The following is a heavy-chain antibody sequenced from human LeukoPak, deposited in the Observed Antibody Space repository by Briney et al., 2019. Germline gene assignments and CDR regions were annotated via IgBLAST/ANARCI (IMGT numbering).Heavy chain of an antibody. CDR1: GFTFDDYG. CDR3: ARDISYYYDSSGYRYFDY. Sequence: GGSLRLSCAASGFTFDDYGMSWVRQAPGKGLEWVSGINWNGGSTGYADSVKGRFTISRGNAKNSLYLQMNSLRAEDTALYYCARDISYYYDSSGYRYFDYWGQGTLVTVSS. CDR2: INWNGGST. D-gene: IGHD3-22*01. J-gene: IGHJ4*02. V-gene: IGHV3-20*04.